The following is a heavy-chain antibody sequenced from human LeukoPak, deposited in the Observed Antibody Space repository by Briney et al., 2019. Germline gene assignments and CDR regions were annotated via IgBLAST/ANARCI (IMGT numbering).Heavy chain of an antibody. CDR1: GGSINSYY. CDR3: ARPMVRGVMEYYFDY. J-gene: IGHJ4*02. V-gene: IGHV4-4*07. CDR2: IYNTGST. Sequence: SETLSLTCSVSGGSINSYYWSWIQQPAGKGLEWIGRIYNTGSTNYNPSLKGRVTMSVDTSKKKVSLKLSSVTAADTAVYYCARPMVRGVMEYYFDYWGQGTLVTVSS. D-gene: IGHD3-10*01.